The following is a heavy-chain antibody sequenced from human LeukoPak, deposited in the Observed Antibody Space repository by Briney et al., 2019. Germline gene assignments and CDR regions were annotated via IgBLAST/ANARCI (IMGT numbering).Heavy chain of an antibody. CDR2: ISSSGSTI. J-gene: IGHJ4*02. CDR1: GFTFSSYE. D-gene: IGHD5-18*01. V-gene: IGHV3-48*03. Sequence: PGGSLRLSCAASGFTFSSYEMTWVRQAPGKGLEWVSYISSSGSTIYYADSVKGRFTISRDNAKNSLYLQMNSLRAEDTAVYYCARGLRGYSYGSDYWGQGTLVTVSS. CDR3: ARGLRGYSYGSDY.